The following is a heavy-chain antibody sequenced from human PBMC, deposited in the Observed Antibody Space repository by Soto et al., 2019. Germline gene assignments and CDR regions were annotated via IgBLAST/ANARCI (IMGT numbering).Heavy chain of an antibody. Sequence: QVQLVQSGAEVKKPGASVKVSCKASGYTFTSYGISWVRQAHGHGPEWMGWISAYNGNTNYAQKLQGRVTMTTDTATSTAYMELRSLRSDDTAVYYCARDRGHEYAIDYDYWGQGTLVTVSS. J-gene: IGHJ4*02. CDR1: GYTFTSYG. D-gene: IGHD3-10*01. CDR3: ARDRGHEYAIDYDY. CDR2: ISAYNGNT. V-gene: IGHV1-18*01.